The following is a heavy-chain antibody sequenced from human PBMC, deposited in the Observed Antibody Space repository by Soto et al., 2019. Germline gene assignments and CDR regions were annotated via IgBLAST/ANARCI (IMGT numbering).Heavy chain of an antibody. Sequence: QVQLVQSGGEVKKPGASVTVSCKASGYTFINYHITWVRQAPGQGLEWMAWINTYNGTTDYAQMFQGRVTMTRDISTSTAYMELRNLGSDDTAVYFCAKSPRGEMATDWGQGTLVTVSS. CDR3: AKSPRGEMATD. CDR1: GYTFINYH. CDR2: INTYNGTT. V-gene: IGHV1-18*01. J-gene: IGHJ4*02. D-gene: IGHD5-12*01.